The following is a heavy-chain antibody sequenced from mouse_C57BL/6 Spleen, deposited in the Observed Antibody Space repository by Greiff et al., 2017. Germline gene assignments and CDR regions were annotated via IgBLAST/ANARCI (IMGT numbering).Heavy chain of an antibody. Sequence: QVQLQQSGAELVRPGTSVKVSCKASGYAFTNYLIEWVKQRPGQGLEWIGVFNPGSGGTNYNEKFKGKATLTADKSSSTAYMQLSSLTSEDSAVYFCARGYGYVDYWGQGTTLTVSS. D-gene: IGHD2-2*01. J-gene: IGHJ2*01. CDR1: GYAFTNYL. CDR2: FNPGSGGT. CDR3: ARGYGYVDY. V-gene: IGHV1-54*01.